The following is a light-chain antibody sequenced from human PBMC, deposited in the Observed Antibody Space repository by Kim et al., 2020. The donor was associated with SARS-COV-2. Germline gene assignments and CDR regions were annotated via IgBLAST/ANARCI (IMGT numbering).Light chain of an antibody. CDR3: QQLNSYPL. V-gene: IGKV1-9*01. Sequence: DIQLTQSPSFLSASVGDRVTITCRASQGISTALAWYQQKPGQAPNLLIYSAYTLQSGVPSRFSGSGSGTEFTLTISSLQPEDFATYYCQQLNSYPLFGPGTKVDIK. J-gene: IGKJ3*01. CDR1: QGISTA. CDR2: SAY.